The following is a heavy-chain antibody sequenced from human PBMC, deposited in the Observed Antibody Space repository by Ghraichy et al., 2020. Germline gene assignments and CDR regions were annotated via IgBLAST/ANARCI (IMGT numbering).Heavy chain of an antibody. J-gene: IGHJ6*02. CDR3: ARGSRVVRFFYYDGMDV. Sequence: GALNISCVGSGFTLTGYSMNWVRQSPGKGLEWVSYITGSSRTTSYADSVKGRFTISRDNAQNSLYLQMNSLRDEDTAVYYCARGSRVVRFFYYDGMDVWGQGTTVTVSS. CDR2: ITGSSRTT. V-gene: IGHV3-48*02. D-gene: IGHD4-23*01. CDR1: GFTLTGYS.